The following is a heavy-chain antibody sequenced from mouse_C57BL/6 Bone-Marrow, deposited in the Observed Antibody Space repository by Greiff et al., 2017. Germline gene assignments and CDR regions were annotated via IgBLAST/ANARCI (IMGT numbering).Heavy chain of an antibody. CDR3: AREGGTVDYWYFDV. D-gene: IGHD1-1*01. Sequence: VQLQQPGAELVKPGASVKLSCKASGYTFTSYWMHWVKQRPGQGLEWIGMIHPNSGSTNYNEKFKSKATLTVDKSSSTAYMQLSSLTSEDSAVYYCAREGGTVDYWYFDVWGTGTTVTVSS. CDR1: GYTFTSYW. V-gene: IGHV1-64*01. J-gene: IGHJ1*03. CDR2: IHPNSGST.